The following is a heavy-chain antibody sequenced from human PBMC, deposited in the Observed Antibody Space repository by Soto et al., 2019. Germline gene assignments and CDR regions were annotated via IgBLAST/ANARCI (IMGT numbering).Heavy chain of an antibody. J-gene: IGHJ4*02. CDR3: AKDRLAGGFDY. CDR1: GVPFSSYS. D-gene: IGHD3-16*01. Sequence: PGGSLRLCCAASGVPFSSYSMNWVRQAPGKGLEWVSFVSATAGTTYYTDSVKGRFTISRDNSRNTVYLQMNSLRADDTAVYYCAKDRLAGGFDYWGQGTLVTVSS. CDR2: VSATAGTT. V-gene: IGHV3-23*01.